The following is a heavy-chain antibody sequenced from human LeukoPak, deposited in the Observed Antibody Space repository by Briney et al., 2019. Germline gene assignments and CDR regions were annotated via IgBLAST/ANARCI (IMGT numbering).Heavy chain of an antibody. CDR1: GGSVSSGSYY. J-gene: IGHJ4*02. CDR3: ARTYSSGWYYFDY. Sequence: SETLSLTCTVSGGSVSSGSYYWSWIRQPPGKGLEWIGYIYYSGSTNYNPSLKCRVTISVDTSKNQFSLKLSSVTAADTAVYYCARTYSSGWYYFDYWGQGTLVTVSS. CDR2: IYYSGST. D-gene: IGHD6-19*01. V-gene: IGHV4-61*01.